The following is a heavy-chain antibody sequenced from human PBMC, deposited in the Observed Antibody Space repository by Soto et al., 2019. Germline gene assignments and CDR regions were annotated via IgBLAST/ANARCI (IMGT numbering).Heavy chain of an antibody. Sequence: QVQLVQSGAEVKKSGASVKVSCKASGYRFTGHYIHWVRQAPGQGPEWMGEIGPKSGDTKYAQKFQGRVTMTRDTSITTVYMELSNLSPDDTDVYYCGRGRSGELVVFYWGQGPMVTVYS. V-gene: IGHV1-2*02. J-gene: IGHJ4*02. CDR2: IGPKSGDT. D-gene: IGHD1-7*01. CDR1: GYRFTGHY. CDR3: GRGRSGELVVFY.